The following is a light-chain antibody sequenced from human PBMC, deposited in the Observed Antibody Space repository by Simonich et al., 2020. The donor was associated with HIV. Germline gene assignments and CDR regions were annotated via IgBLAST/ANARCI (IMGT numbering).Light chain of an antibody. CDR3: QQSYTTPRA. J-gene: IGKJ1*01. CDR2: AAS. CDR1: QSISSY. V-gene: IGKV1-39*01. Sequence: DIQMTQSPSSLSASVGDSVTITCRASQSISSYLNWYQQKPGKAPKLLIYAASSLQSGVPSRFSGSGSGTDFTLTIGSLQPEDFATYYCQQSYTTPRAFGQGTKVEIK.